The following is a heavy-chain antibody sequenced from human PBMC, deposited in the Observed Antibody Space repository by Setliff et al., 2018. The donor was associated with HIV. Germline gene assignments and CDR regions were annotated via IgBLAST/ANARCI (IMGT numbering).Heavy chain of an antibody. J-gene: IGHJ3*02. V-gene: IGHV3-33*03. CDR3: AKLLGNGGNSDPFDI. CDR1: GFTFSSYD. Sequence: GGSLRLSCVASGFTFSSYDIHWVRQAPGKGLEWVAVIWYDGSSTYYADSVKGRFTISRDNSKESLYLQMNSLTTEDTALYYCAKLLGNGGNSDPFDIWGQGTTVTVSS. D-gene: IGHD2-21*01. CDR2: IWYDGSST.